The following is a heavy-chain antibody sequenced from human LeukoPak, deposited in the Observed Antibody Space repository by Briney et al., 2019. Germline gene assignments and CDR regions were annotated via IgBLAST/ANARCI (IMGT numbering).Heavy chain of an antibody. V-gene: IGHV3-21*01. CDR1: GFTFSSYS. CDR3: ASGAPPTRQLWLKPYDY. J-gene: IGHJ4*02. CDR2: ISSSSSYI. D-gene: IGHD5-18*01. Sequence: GSLRLSCAASGFTFSSYSMNWVRQAPGKGLEWVSSISSSSSYIYYADSVKGRFTISRDNAKNSLYLQMNSLRAEDTAVYYCASGAPPTRQLWLKPYDYWGQGTLVTVSS.